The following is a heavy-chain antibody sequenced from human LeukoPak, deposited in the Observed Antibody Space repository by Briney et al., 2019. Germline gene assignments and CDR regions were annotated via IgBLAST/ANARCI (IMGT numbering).Heavy chain of an antibody. J-gene: IGHJ4*02. CDR2: ISAYNGNT. D-gene: IGHD3-9*01. Sequence: GASVKVSCKASGYTFTSYGISWVRQAPGQGLEWMGWISAYNGNTNYAQKLQGRVTMTTDTSASTAYMELSSLRSEDTAVYYCARDRSYYDILTGDKHFDYWGQGTLVTVSS. CDR1: GYTFTSYG. CDR3: ARDRSYYDILTGDKHFDY. V-gene: IGHV1-18*04.